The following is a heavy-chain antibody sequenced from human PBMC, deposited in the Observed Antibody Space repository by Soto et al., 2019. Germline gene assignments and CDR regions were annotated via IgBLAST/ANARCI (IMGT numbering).Heavy chain of an antibody. CDR3: EKDSSGPFDY. J-gene: IGHJ4*02. CDR1: GFTFNSYA. CDR2: ISGSGDST. V-gene: IGHV3-23*01. D-gene: IGHD3-22*01. Sequence: PGESLRLSCAASGFTFNSYAMSWVRQAPGKGLEWVSAISGSGDSTYYADSVKGRFTISRDNSKNTLYLQMKSLRAEDTAVYYCEKDSSGPFDYWGQGTLVTVS.